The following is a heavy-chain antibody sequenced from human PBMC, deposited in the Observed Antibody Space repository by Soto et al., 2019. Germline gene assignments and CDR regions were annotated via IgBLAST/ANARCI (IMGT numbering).Heavy chain of an antibody. J-gene: IGHJ3*02. D-gene: IGHD3-3*01. CDR2: INAGNGNT. Sequence: GASVKVSCKASGYTFTSYAMHWVRQAPGQRLEWMGWINAGNGNTKYSQKFQGRVTITRDTSASTAYMELSSLRSEGTAVYYCARDRITIFGVVISAFDIWGQGTMVTVS. CDR1: GYTFTSYA. CDR3: ARDRITIFGVVISAFDI. V-gene: IGHV1-3*01.